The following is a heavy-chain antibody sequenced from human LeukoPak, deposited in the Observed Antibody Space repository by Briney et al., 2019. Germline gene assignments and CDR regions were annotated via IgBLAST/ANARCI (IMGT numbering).Heavy chain of an antibody. Sequence: GESLKISCKGSGYRFTNYWIGWVRQMPGKGLEWMGIIYPGDSDTRYSPSFQGQVTISADKSISTAYLQWSSLKASDTAMYYCARRSINSYSYGRHFDLWGRGTLVTVSS. D-gene: IGHD5-18*01. J-gene: IGHJ2*01. CDR1: GYRFTNYW. CDR3: ARRSINSYSYGRHFDL. V-gene: IGHV5-51*01. CDR2: IYPGDSDT.